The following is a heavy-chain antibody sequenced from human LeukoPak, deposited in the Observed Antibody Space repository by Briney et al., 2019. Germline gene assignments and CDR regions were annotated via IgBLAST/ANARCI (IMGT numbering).Heavy chain of an antibody. CDR2: INQDGSVR. D-gene: IGHD3-10*01. V-gene: IGHV3-7*01. CDR1: GFTFGSNW. CDR3: VSTGSVLDY. J-gene: IGHJ4*02. Sequence: PGGSLRLSCAASGFTFGSNWMSWVRQAPGKGLEWVAHINQDGSVRYYVDSVKGRFTISRDNAKNSLHLQMNSLRVEDTAVYYCVSTGSVLDYWGQGTLVTVSS.